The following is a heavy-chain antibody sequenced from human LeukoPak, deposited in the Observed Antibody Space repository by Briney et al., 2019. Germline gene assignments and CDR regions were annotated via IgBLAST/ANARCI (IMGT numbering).Heavy chain of an antibody. V-gene: IGHV1-18*01. D-gene: IGHD5-24*01. CDR1: GYTFTSYG. CDR2: ISVYNGNT. J-gene: IGHJ4*02. Sequence: ASVKVSCKASGYTFTSYGISWVRQAPGQGLEWMGWISVYNGNTNYAQKLQGRVTMTTDTSTTTAYMELRSLRSDDTAVYYGAGEMGSRDGYYFYYFDYWGQGTLVTVSS. CDR3: AGEMGSRDGYYFYYFDY.